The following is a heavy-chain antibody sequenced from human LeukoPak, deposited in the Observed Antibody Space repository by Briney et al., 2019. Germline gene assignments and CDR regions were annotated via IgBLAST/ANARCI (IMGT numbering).Heavy chain of an antibody. V-gene: IGHV3-30-3*01. Sequence: PGRSLRLSCAASGFTFSSYAMHWVRQAPGKGLEWVAVIPHEGSNEYYADSVKGRFTISRDNSKNTLYLQMNSLRAEDTAVYYCAREFSTSSSRYYYMDVWGKGTTVTVSS. CDR3: AREFSTSSSRYYYMDV. D-gene: IGHD6-6*01. CDR1: GFTFSSYA. J-gene: IGHJ6*03. CDR2: IPHEGSNE.